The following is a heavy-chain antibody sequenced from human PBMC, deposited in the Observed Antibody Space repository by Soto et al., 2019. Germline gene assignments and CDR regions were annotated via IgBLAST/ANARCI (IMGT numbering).Heavy chain of an antibody. V-gene: IGHV4-59*12. Sequence: PSETLSLTCTVSGGSISSYYWSWIRQPPGKGLEWIGYIYYSGSTNYNPSLKSRVTISVDTSKNQFSLKLSSVTAADTAVYYCARESRSSFPLYYYYMDVWGKGTTVTVSS. CDR2: IYYSGST. D-gene: IGHD6-6*01. J-gene: IGHJ6*03. CDR1: GGSISSYY. CDR3: ARESRSSFPLYYYYMDV.